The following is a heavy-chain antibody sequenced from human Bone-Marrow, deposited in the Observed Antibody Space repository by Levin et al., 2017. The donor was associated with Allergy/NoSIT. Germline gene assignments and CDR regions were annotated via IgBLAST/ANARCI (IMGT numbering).Heavy chain of an antibody. V-gene: IGHV1-2*06. Sequence: GASVKVSCRGSGYRFSDYLLHWVRQAPGQGLEWMGRLNPDSGGTNYAHKFQDRVIMTSDSSIKTAYMELTSLTSDDTAVYYCTRGVPTIGMDVWGQGTTVTVSS. CDR1: GYRFSDYL. J-gene: IGHJ6*02. D-gene: IGHD5-12*01. CDR2: LNPDSGGT. CDR3: TRGVPTIGMDV.